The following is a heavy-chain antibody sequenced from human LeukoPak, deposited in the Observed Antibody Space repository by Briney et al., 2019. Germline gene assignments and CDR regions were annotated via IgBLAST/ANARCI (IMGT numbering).Heavy chain of an antibody. CDR1: GYTFTSYY. CDR3: TRGGRGVMRGGRYFDY. CDR2: INPSGGST. Sequence: ASVKVSCKASGYTFTSYYMHWVRRAPGQGLEWMGIINPSGGSTSYAQKFQGRVTMTRDTSTSTVYMELSSLRSEDTAVYYCTRGGRGVMRGGRYFDYWGQGTLVTVSS. D-gene: IGHD3-10*01. V-gene: IGHV1-46*01. J-gene: IGHJ4*02.